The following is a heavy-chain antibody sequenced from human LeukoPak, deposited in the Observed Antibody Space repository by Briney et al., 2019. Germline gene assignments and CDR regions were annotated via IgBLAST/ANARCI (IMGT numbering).Heavy chain of an antibody. V-gene: IGHV1-69*04. J-gene: IGHJ4*02. Sequence: ASVKVSCKASGGTFSSYAISWVRQAPGQGLEWMGRIIPILGIANYAQKFQGRVTITADKSTGTAYMELSSLRSEDTAVYYCARDPDSSGYYYPPFDYWGQGTLVTVSS. CDR1: GGTFSSYA. CDR3: ARDPDSSGYYYPPFDY. D-gene: IGHD3-22*01. CDR2: IIPILGIA.